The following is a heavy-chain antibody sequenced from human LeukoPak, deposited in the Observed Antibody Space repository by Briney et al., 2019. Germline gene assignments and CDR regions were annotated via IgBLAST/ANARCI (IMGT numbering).Heavy chain of an antibody. J-gene: IGHJ3*02. Sequence: ASVKVSCKASGYTFTSYGISWVRQAPGQGLEWMGWISAYNGNTNYAQKLQGRVTMTTDTSTSTAYMELRSLRSDDTAVYYCARAHYLYYYDSSGYYHLGAFDIWGQGTMVTVSS. V-gene: IGHV1-18*01. CDR1: GYTFTSYG. D-gene: IGHD3-22*01. CDR3: ARAHYLYYYDSSGYYHLGAFDI. CDR2: ISAYNGNT.